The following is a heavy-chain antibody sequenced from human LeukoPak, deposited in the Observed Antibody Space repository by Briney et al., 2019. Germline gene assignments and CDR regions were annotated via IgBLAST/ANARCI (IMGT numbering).Heavy chain of an antibody. J-gene: IGHJ4*02. CDR3: ARVAAAGYYFDY. V-gene: IGHV4-4*07. CDR1: GGSISSYY. D-gene: IGHD6-13*01. Sequence: SETLSLTCTVSGGSISSYYWSWIRQFAGKGLEWIGRIYTSGSSNYNPSLKSRVTMSVDTSKNQFSLKLSSVTAADTAVYYCARVAAAGYYFDYWGQGTLVTVSS. CDR2: IYTSGSS.